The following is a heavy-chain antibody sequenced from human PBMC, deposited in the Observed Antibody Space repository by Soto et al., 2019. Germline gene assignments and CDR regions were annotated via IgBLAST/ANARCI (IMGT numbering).Heavy chain of an antibody. CDR2: IYQTGTT. CDR1: GDSINSDGHS. Sequence: LSLTCTVSGDSINSDGHSWSWSRQPPGEALEWIGYIYQTGTTQYNPSLSSRVSISADRSKNQFSLHLTSVTAADTAVYYCARAVFCTDGFCFPNWLDPWGQGILVTVS. V-gene: IGHV4-30-2*01. J-gene: IGHJ5*02. D-gene: IGHD2-8*01. CDR3: ARAVFCTDGFCFPNWLDP.